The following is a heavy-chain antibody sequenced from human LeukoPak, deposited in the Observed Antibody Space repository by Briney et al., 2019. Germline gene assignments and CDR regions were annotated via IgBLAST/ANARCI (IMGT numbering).Heavy chain of an antibody. CDR2: IYYSGST. V-gene: IGHV4-39*01. CDR3: SASDGSGYGSYYGMDV. J-gene: IGHJ6*02. Sequence: SETLSLTCTVSGGSISSSSHYWGWIRQPPGKGLEWIGSIYYSGSTYYNPSLKSRVTISVDTSKNQFSLKLSSVTAADTAVYYCSASDGSGYGSYYGMDVWGQGTTVTVSS. D-gene: IGHD5-12*01. CDR1: GGSISSSSHY.